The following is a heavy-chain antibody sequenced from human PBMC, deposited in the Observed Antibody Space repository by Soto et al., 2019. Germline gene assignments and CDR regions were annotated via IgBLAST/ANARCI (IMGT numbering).Heavy chain of an antibody. CDR1: GFTFSSYA. J-gene: IGHJ3*02. V-gene: IGHV3-64D*06. D-gene: IGHD5-12*01. CDR2: ISSNGGST. CDR3: VKPLRWLQERDAFDI. Sequence: GGSLRLSCSASGFTFSSYAMHWVRQAPGKGLEYVSAISSNGGSTYYADSVKGRFTISRDNSKNTLYLQMSSLRAEDTAVYYCVKPLRWLQERDAFDIWGQGTMVTVS.